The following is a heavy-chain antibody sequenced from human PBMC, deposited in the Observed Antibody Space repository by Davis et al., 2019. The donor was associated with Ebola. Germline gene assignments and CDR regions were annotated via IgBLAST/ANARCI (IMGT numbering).Heavy chain of an antibody. Sequence: GGSLRLSCAASGFTVSSNYMSWVRQAPGKGLEWVSVIYSGGSTYYADSVKGRFTISRDNSKNTLYLQMNSLRAEDTAVYYCARDLEDYYDSSGHMGNWFDPWGQGTLVTVSS. CDR3: ARDLEDYYDSSGHMGNWFDP. D-gene: IGHD3-22*01. CDR2: IYSGGST. J-gene: IGHJ5*02. V-gene: IGHV3-66*01. CDR1: GFTVSSNY.